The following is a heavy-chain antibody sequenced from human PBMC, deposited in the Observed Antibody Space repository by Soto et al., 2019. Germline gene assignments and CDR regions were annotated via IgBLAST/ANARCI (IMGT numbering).Heavy chain of an antibody. Sequence: SETLSLTCTVSGDSISTFYWGWMRQSPGKELEWIGYVYYTGSTNYDPSLKSRVTISVDRSKNQFSLKLTSANAADTAVYYCARGRTVRNYADDSSDYFYFFDYWGQGTQVTVSS. J-gene: IGHJ4*02. D-gene: IGHD3-22*01. CDR2: VYYTGST. CDR1: GDSISTFY. CDR3: ARGRTVRNYADDSSDYFYFFDY. V-gene: IGHV4-59*01.